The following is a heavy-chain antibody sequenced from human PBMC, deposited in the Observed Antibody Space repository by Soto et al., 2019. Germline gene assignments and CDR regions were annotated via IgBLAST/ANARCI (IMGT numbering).Heavy chain of an antibody. Sequence: PGGSLRLSCVASGFSFNPYVRAWVRQAPGKGLEWVSAIRSNTAITHYPDSMRGRFTISRVNSENTIFLQMHSLRVEDSAVYFCGKASDGAWPYYFDSWGKGTRVTVSS. V-gene: IGHV3-23*01. D-gene: IGHD5-12*01. CDR3: GKASDGAWPYYFDS. CDR1: GFSFNPYV. J-gene: IGHJ4*02. CDR2: IRSNTAIT.